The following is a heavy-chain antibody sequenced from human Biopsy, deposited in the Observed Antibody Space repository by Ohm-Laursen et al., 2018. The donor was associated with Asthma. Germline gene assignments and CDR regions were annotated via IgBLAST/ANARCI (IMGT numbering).Heavy chain of an antibody. CDR3: ARTYYDFLTGQVKDVFGV. CDR1: GYTFISFA. D-gene: IGHD3-9*01. Sequence: ASVKVSCNVSGYTFISFAIHWVRQAPGQRLEWMGWVNTGNGDTKYSQKFQGRVTITRDTSASTAYMELRSLRSEDTATYYCARTYYDFLTGQVKDVFGVWGQGTMVTVSS. CDR2: VNTGNGDT. V-gene: IGHV1-3*04. J-gene: IGHJ3*01.